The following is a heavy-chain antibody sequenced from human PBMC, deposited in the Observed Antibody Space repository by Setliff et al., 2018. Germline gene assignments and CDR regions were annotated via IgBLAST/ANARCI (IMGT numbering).Heavy chain of an antibody. D-gene: IGHD2-8*02. Sequence: ASVKVSCKASGYSFSSNAFHWVRQAPGQTLEWMGWIHAGSSNTLYSQRFQDIITISRDTSATTVHMELSSLRSDDTAVYYCARMSTSGPHYDYWGQGTLVTV. CDR3: ARMSTSGPHYDY. CDR2: IHAGSSNT. V-gene: IGHV1-3*01. CDR1: GYSFSSNA. J-gene: IGHJ4*02.